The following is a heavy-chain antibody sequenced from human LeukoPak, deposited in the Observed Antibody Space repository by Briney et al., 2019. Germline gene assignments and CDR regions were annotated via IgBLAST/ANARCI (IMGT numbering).Heavy chain of an antibody. CDR3: ASPWIAAGGSAGDY. V-gene: IGHV3-11*01. CDR1: GFTLSDYY. J-gene: IGHJ4*02. CDR2: ISSSGSTI. Sequence: GGSLRLSCAASGFTLSDYYKSWIRQAPGKALEWISYISSSGSTISYADSVKGRFTISRDNAKNSLYLQMNSLRAEDTPVYYCASPWIAAGGSAGDYWGQGTLVTVSS. D-gene: IGHD6-13*01.